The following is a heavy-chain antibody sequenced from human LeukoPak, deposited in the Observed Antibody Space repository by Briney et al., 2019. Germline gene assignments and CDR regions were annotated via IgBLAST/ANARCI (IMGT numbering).Heavy chain of an antibody. V-gene: IGHV4-59*01. CDR2: IYYSGST. J-gene: IGHJ3*02. Sequence: SETLSPTCTVSGGSISSYYWSWIRQPPGKGLEWIGYIYYSGSTNYNPSLKSRVTISVDTSKNQFSLKLSSVTAADTAVYYCARDGAAYQARAFDIWGQGTMVTVSS. D-gene: IGHD4/OR15-4a*01. CDR3: ARDGAAYQARAFDI. CDR1: GGSISSYY.